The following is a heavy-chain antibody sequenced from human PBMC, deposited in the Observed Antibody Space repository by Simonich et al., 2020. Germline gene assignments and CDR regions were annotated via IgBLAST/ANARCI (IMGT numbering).Heavy chain of an antibody. Sequence: EVQLVESGGGLVKPGGSLRLSCAASGFTFSRYSMNWVRQAQGKGLVWVASISSSSSYIYYADSVKGRFTISRDNAKNSLYLQMNSLRAEDTAVYYCARWIAVAGTGAYGMDVWGQGTTVTVSS. CDR2: ISSSSSYI. D-gene: IGHD6-19*01. V-gene: IGHV3-21*01. CDR1: GFTFSRYS. J-gene: IGHJ6*02. CDR3: ARWIAVAGTGAYGMDV.